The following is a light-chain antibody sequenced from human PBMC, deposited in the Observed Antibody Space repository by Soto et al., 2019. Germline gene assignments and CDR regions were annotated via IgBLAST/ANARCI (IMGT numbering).Light chain of an antibody. CDR3: QQYDYLVT. V-gene: IGKV3-20*01. CDR2: GAS. CDR1: QTVSSTY. J-gene: IGKJ1*01. Sequence: IVLTQSPGTLSLSPGETATLSCRASQTVSSTYLAWCQHKPGRAPRLLIDGASSRAAGIPDRFSGSGSGTDFTLTISRLEPEDLAVYYCQQYDYLVTFGQGTKVDIK.